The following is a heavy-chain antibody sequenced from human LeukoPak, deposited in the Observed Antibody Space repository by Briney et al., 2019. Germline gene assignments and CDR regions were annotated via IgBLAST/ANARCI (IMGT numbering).Heavy chain of an antibody. D-gene: IGHD6-6*01. CDR3: ARREIIAAPPDY. Sequence: VSVEVCCKASGYTFTGYYMHWVCQAPGQGLEWMGWINPNSGGTNYAQKFQVRVTMTRDTSISTAYMEMSKLRYDETALYYCARREIIAAPPDYWGQGTLVIVSS. J-gene: IGHJ4*02. CDR2: INPNSGGT. CDR1: GYTFTGYY. V-gene: IGHV1-2*02.